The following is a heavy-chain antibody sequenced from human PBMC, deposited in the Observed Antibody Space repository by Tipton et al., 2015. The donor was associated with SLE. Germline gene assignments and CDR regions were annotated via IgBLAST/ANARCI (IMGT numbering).Heavy chain of an antibody. D-gene: IGHD6-13*01. CDR2: IYSGGST. CDR1: GFTVSSNY. CDR3: ARDKSSAGYYGMDV. Sequence: SLRLSCAASGFTVSSNYMSWVRQAPGKGLEWVSVIYSGGSTYYADSVKGRFTISRDNSKNTLYLQMNSLRAEDTAVYYCARDKSSAGYYGMDVWGQVTTVTVAS. J-gene: IGHJ6*02. V-gene: IGHV3-53*05.